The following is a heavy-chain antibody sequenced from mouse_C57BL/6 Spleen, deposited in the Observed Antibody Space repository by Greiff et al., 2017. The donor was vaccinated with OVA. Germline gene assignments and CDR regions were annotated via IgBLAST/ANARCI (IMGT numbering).Heavy chain of an antibody. J-gene: IGHJ3*01. D-gene: IGHD5-1*01. V-gene: IGHV1-81*01. CDR1: GYTFTSYG. CDR2: IYPRSGNT. Sequence: VQLMESGAELARPGASVKLSCKASGYTFTSYGISWVKQRTGQGLEWIGEIYPRSGNTYYNEKFKGKATLTADKSSSTAYMELRRLTSETAAVYFGARRDLGLHEYGWFAYWGQGTLVTVSA. CDR3: ARRDLGLHEYGWFAY.